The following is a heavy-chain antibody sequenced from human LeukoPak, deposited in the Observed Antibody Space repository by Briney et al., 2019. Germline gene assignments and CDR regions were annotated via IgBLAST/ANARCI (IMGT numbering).Heavy chain of an antibody. Sequence: PGGSLRLSCAASGFTFSSYGIHWVRQAPGKGLGWVAVIWYDGSRNLYADSVKGRFTISRDNSKNTLFLQINSLRAEETAVYYCARGDSTSGNNNNGLDTFDIWGQGTMVTVSS. J-gene: IGHJ3*02. CDR2: IWYDGSRN. CDR1: GFTFSSYG. V-gene: IGHV3-33*01. CDR3: ARGDSTSGNNNNGLDTFDI. D-gene: IGHD3-10*01.